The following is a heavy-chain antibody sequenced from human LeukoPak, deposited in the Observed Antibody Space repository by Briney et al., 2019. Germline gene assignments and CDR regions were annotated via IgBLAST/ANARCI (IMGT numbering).Heavy chain of an antibody. J-gene: IGHJ4*02. V-gene: IGHV1-69*05. CDR2: IIPIFGTA. Sequence: SVKVSCKASGGTFSSYAISWVRQAPGQGLEWMGGIIPIFGTANYAQKFQGRVTITTDESTSTAYMELSSLRSEDTAMYYCAREGELNTVTPIFDNWGQGTLVIVSS. CDR1: GGTFSSYA. D-gene: IGHD4-17*01. CDR3: AREGELNTVTPIFDN.